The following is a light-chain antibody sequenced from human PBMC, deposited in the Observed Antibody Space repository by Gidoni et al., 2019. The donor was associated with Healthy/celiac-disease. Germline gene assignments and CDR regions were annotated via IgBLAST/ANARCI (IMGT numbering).Light chain of an antibody. CDR2: GAS. J-gene: IGKJ1*01. CDR3: QQYNNWPLWT. V-gene: IGKV3-15*01. CDR1: QSGSSN. Sequence: EFVMTQSPATLSVSPGERATLSCRASQSGSSNLAWYQQKPGQAPRLLIYGASTRATGIPARFSGSGAGTEFTLTISSLQSEDFAVYYCQQYNNWPLWTFGQGTKVEIK.